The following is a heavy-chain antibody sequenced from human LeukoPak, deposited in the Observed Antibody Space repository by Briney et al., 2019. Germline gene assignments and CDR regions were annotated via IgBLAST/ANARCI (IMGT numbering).Heavy chain of an antibody. D-gene: IGHD2-2*01. Sequence: NPSETMSLTCAVYSASFSGYYWGWIRQPPGKGRGWIGEINHSGSTNYNPSLKSRVTISVDTSKNQFSLKLSSVTAADTAVYYCARGRGYCSRTSCPGTFFFYYWGQGTLVTVSS. CDR2: INHSGST. CDR3: ARGRGYCSRTSCPGTFFFYY. CDR1: SASFSGYY. J-gene: IGHJ4*02. V-gene: IGHV4-34*01.